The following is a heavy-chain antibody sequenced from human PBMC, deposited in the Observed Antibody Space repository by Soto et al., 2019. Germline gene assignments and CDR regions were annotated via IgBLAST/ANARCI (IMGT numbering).Heavy chain of an antibody. CDR3: AREVGIAVAGLIRHFDY. V-gene: IGHV4-34*01. J-gene: IGHJ4*02. CDR2: NNHSGST. Sequence: QVQLQQWGAGLLKPSETLSLTCAVYGGSFSGYYWSWIRQPPGKGLEWIGENNHSGSTNYNPSLKSRVTISVDTSKNQFSLKLSSVTAADTAVYYCAREVGIAVAGLIRHFDYWGQGTLVTVSS. CDR1: GGSFSGYY. D-gene: IGHD6-19*01.